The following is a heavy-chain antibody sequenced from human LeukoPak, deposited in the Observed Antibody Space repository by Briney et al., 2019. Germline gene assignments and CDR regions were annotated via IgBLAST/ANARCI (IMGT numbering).Heavy chain of an antibody. CDR2: IHYSGNT. D-gene: IGHD3-10*01. CDR1: GDSISSGRHY. V-gene: IGHV4-61*02. Sequence: SETLSLTCTVSGDSISSGRHYWSWIRQPAGKGLEWIGRIHYSGNTKYNPSLNGRLSISVDTSKNQFSLSITPVTAADTAVYYCARGGLYWFDPWGQGTRVTVSS. J-gene: IGHJ5*02. CDR3: ARGGLYWFDP.